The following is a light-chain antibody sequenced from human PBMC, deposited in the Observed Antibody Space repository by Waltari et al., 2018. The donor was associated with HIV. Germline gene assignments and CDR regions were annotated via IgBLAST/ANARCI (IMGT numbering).Light chain of an antibody. J-gene: IGLJ2*01. CDR1: SSNIGAGYD. V-gene: IGLV1-40*01. CDR3: QSYDSSVTGSV. CDR2: GNH. Sequence: QSVLTQPPSVSGAPGQRVTISCTGSSSNIGAGYDVHWYHQVPGTAPKLLIYGNHNRPSGLPDRFSASKSGALPSLSITGLQAEDEADYYCQSYDSSVTGSVFGGGTKLTVL.